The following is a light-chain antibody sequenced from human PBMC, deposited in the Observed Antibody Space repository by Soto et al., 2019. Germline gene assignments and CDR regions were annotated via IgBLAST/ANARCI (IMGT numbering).Light chain of an antibody. CDR3: QQLNSYPIT. J-gene: IGKJ5*01. Sequence: DIMLTQSPSSLSASVGDRVTITCRASQSISTYLNWYQQKPGTAPKLLIYASYTLQSGVPSGFSGSGSGTDFTLTISSLQPEDFATYYCQQLNSYPITFGQGTRLEIK. V-gene: IGKV1-9*01. CDR1: QSISTY. CDR2: ASY.